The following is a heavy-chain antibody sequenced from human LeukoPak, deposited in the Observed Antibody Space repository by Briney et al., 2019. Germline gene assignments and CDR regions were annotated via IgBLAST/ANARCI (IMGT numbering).Heavy chain of an antibody. CDR3: ARDGGYYIDY. D-gene: IGHD3-22*01. J-gene: IGHJ4*02. CDR1: GYTFTSYG. CDR2: INTYNGNA. V-gene: IGHV1-18*01. Sequence: GASVKVSCKASGYTFTSYGISWVRQAPGQGLEWMGWINTYNGNANYAQKLQGRVTMTTDTSTSTAYMELRGLRSDDTAVYYCARDGGYYIDYWGQGTLVTVSS.